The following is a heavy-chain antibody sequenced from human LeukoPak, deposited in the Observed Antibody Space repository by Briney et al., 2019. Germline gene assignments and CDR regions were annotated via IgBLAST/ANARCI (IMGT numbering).Heavy chain of an antibody. V-gene: IGHV4/OR15-8*02. CDR3: SRESGAFCPFGY. D-gene: IGHD1-26*01. Sequence: PSETLSLTCGVSGGSIRSTNWWSWVRQPPGQGLEWIGEISLSGQTNFNPSLNGRVTMSLVESRNQLSLTLTSVTAADTAIYYCSRESGAFCPFGYWGQGTLLIVPP. CDR1: GGSIRSTNW. CDR2: ISLSGQT. J-gene: IGHJ4*02.